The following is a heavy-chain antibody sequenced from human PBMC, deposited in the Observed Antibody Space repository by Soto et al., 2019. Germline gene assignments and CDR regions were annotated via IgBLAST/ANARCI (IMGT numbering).Heavy chain of an antibody. Sequence: GASVKVSCKASEYTFTGYYMHWVRQAPGQGLEWMGWINPNSGGTNYAQKFQGWVTMTRDTSISTAYMELSRLRSDDTAVYYCARVPDTAMVNSYGMDVWGQGTTVTVSS. CDR2: INPNSGGT. D-gene: IGHD5-18*01. CDR1: EYTFTGYY. CDR3: ARVPDTAMVNSYGMDV. J-gene: IGHJ6*02. V-gene: IGHV1-2*04.